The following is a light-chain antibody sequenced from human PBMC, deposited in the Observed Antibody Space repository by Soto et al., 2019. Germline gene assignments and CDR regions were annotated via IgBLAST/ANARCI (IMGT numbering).Light chain of an antibody. CDR2: DAS. V-gene: IGKV3-11*01. Sequence: EIVVTQSPATLSFSPGERATLSCRASQSVSSYLAWYQQKPGQAPRLLIYDASNRATGIPARFSGSGSGTDFTLTISSLEPEDFAVYYCQQRSNWPSFGQGTRLEIK. CDR1: QSVSSY. CDR3: QQRSNWPS. J-gene: IGKJ5*01.